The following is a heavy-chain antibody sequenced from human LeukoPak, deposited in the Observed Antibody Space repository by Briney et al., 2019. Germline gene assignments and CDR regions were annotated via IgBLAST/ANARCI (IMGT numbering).Heavy chain of an antibody. V-gene: IGHV3-30*18. CDR3: AKESYDILTGYNEGYFDY. Sequence: GGSLRLSCAASGFTFSSYGMHWVRQAPGKGLEWVAVISYDGSNKYYADSVKGRFTISRGNSKNTLYLQMNSLRAEDTAVYYCAKESYDILTGYNEGYFDYWGQGTLVTVSS. CDR1: GFTFSSYG. D-gene: IGHD3-9*01. CDR2: ISYDGSNK. J-gene: IGHJ4*02.